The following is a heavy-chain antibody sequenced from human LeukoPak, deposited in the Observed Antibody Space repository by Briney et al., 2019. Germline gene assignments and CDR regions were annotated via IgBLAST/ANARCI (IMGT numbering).Heavy chain of an antibody. V-gene: IGHV4-4*09. CDR2: IYTSGRT. CDR1: GGSIRCYY. Sequence: SETLSLTCTVSGGSIRCYYWSWLRQPPGKGIEWIGYIYTSGRTSYNPSLKSRVTISVDTSKNQFSLKLSSVTAADTAVYYCARGVAAAGDRGYNWFDPWGQGTLVTVSS. CDR3: ARGVAAAGDRGYNWFDP. D-gene: IGHD6-13*01. J-gene: IGHJ5*02.